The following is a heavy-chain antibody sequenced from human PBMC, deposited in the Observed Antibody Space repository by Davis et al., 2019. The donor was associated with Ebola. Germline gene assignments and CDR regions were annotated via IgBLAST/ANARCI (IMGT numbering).Heavy chain of an antibody. J-gene: IGHJ4*02. D-gene: IGHD3-3*01. CDR3: ATALNDFWSVPADY. V-gene: IGHV3-21*01. CDR1: GFTFSSYS. Sequence: PGGSLRLSCAASGFTFSSYSMNWVRQAPGKGLEWVSSISSSSSYIYYADSVKGRFTISRDNAKNSLYLQMNSLRAEDTAVYYCATALNDFWSVPADYWGQGTLVTVSS. CDR2: ISSSSSYI.